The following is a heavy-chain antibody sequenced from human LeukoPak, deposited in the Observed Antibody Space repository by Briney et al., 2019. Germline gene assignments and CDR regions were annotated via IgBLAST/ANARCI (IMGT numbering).Heavy chain of an antibody. CDR1: GGSISSSSYY. J-gene: IGHJ5*02. CDR3: ARENYDSSWYNWFDP. CDR2: IYYSGST. D-gene: IGHD3-3*01. Sequence: SETLSLTCTVSGGSISSSSYYWGWIRQPPGKGLEWVGSIYYSGSTYYNPSLKSRVTISVDTSKNQFSLKLSSVTAADTAVHYCARENYDSSWYNWFDPWGQGTLVTVSS. V-gene: IGHV4-39*02.